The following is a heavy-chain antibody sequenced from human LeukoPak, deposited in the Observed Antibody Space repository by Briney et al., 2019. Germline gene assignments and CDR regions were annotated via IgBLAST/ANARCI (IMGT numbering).Heavy chain of an antibody. CDR1: GGSFSGYY. D-gene: IGHD5-12*01. J-gene: IGHJ4*02. CDR2: INHSGST. V-gene: IGHV4-34*01. CDR3: ARDGVYSGYDYYFDY. Sequence: SSETLSLTCAVYGGSFSGYYWSWIRQPPGKGLEWIGEINHSGSTNYNPSLKSRVTISVDTSKNQFSLKLSSVTAADTAVYYCARDGVYSGYDYYFDYWAQGTLVTVSS.